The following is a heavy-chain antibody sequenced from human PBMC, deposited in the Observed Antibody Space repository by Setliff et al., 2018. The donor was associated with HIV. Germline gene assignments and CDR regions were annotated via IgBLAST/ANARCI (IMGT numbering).Heavy chain of an antibody. CDR1: GLSVSSGYG. J-gene: IGHJ3*02. D-gene: IGHD3-3*01. CDR3: ARLGALLKIFGDHLRAFDI. Sequence: SETLSLTCDVSGLSVSSGYGWGWIRQPPGKGLEWIGSIHYSGSTNDNPSLKSRVTMSGDTSIKSRVTMSVDTSKNQFSLKLISVTAADTAVYYCARLGALLKIFGDHLRAFDIWGQGTMVTVS. CDR2: IHYSGST. V-gene: IGHV4-38-2*01.